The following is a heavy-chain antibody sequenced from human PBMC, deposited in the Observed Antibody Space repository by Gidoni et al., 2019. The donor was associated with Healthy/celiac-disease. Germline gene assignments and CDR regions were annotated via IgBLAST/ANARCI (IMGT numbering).Heavy chain of an antibody. J-gene: IGHJ4*02. D-gene: IGHD2-2*01. V-gene: IGHV3-30*18. CDR1: GFTCSSYG. CDR3: AKDHQGQLLSVVDADY. Sequence: QVQLVESGGGVVQPGRSLRLSCAASGFTCSSYGMHWVRQAPGKGLEWVAVISYDGSNKYYEVSRNGRFTISIENSKNTLYLQMKSLSAEDTAVYYCAKDHQGQLLSVVDADYGGQGTLVTVSS. CDR2: ISYDGSNK.